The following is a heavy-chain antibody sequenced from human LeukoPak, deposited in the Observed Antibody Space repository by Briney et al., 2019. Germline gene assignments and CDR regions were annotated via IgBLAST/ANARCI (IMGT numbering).Heavy chain of an antibody. J-gene: IGHJ5*02. CDR1: GFTFSSYA. V-gene: IGHV3-23*01. CDR3: AKDFKGNVIVIPGASNWFDP. Sequence: GGSLRLSCAASGFTFSSYAMNWVRQTPGKGLEWVAVIGTNDGNTACADSVKGRSTVSRDNSKNTLFLQMSSLRVEDTAVYYCAKDFKGNVIVIPGASNWFDPWGQGTLVTVSS. CDR2: IGTNDGNT. D-gene: IGHD3-16*02.